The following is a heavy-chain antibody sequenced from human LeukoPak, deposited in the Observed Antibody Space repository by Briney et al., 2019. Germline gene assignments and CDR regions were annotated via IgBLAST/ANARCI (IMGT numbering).Heavy chain of an antibody. CDR1: GFTFSSYS. CDR2: ISSSSSTI. CDR3: ARGTAYYYDSSGYYYSCTIDY. V-gene: IGHV3-48*02. D-gene: IGHD3-22*01. J-gene: IGHJ4*02. Sequence: GGSLRLSCAASGFTFSSYSMNWVRQAPGKGLEWVSYISSSSSTIYYADSVKGRFTISRDNAKNSLYLQMNSLRDEDTAVYYCARGTAYYYDSSGYYYSCTIDYWGQGTLVTVS.